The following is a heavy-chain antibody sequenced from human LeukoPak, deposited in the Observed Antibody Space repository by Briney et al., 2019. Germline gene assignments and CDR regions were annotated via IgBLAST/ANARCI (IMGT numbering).Heavy chain of an antibody. CDR2: IYYSGST. D-gene: IGHD1-26*01. V-gene: IGHV4-39*07. J-gene: IGHJ6*03. CDR3: ATRNHSWSYFFDDYYMDV. CDR1: GGSISSSSYY. Sequence: PSETLSLTCTVSGGSISSSSYYWGWIRQPPGKGLEWIGSIYYSGSTYYNPSLKSRVTISVDTSKTQFSLKLSSVTAADTAVYYCATRNHSWSYFFDDYYMDVWGKGTTVTVSS.